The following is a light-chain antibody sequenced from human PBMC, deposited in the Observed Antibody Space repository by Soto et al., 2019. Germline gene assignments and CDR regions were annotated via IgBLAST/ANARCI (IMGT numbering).Light chain of an antibody. CDR1: QSVSSSY. CDR3: QQYDSSPRGVT. CDR2: GAS. Sequence: EIVLTQSPGTLSLSPGERATLSCRASQSVSSSYLAWYQQKPGQAPRLLIFGASNMATGIPDRFSGSGSGTDFTLTISRLEPEDFAVYYCQQYDSSPRGVTVGPGTKVDIK. V-gene: IGKV3-20*01. J-gene: IGKJ3*01.